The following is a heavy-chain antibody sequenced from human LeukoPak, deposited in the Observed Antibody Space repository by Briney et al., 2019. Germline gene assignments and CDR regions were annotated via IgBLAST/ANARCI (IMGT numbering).Heavy chain of an antibody. CDR2: IYPADSNT. Sequence: GESLKISCKTSGYRFTDYWIGWVRQMPGKGLEWMGNIYPADSNTRYSPSFQGQVTISADKSISTTYLQWSSLKASDTAMYYCALGSRSPADDAFDIWGQGTMVTVSS. CDR3: ALGSRSPADDAFDI. D-gene: IGHD6-13*01. V-gene: IGHV5-51*01. J-gene: IGHJ3*02. CDR1: GYRFTDYW.